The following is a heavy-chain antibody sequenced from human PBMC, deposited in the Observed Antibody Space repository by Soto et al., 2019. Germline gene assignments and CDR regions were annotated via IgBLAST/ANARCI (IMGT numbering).Heavy chain of an antibody. Sequence: QVKLVQSGAEVKKPGSSVKVSCKASGGTFSSYAISWVRQTPGQGLEWMGGIIPIFGTANYAQKFQGRVTITADESTSTAYMELSSLRSEDTAVYYCARGRQWLKRRLYYFDYWGQGTLVTVSS. J-gene: IGHJ4*02. CDR2: IIPIFGTA. D-gene: IGHD6-19*01. CDR3: ARGRQWLKRRLYYFDY. CDR1: GGTFSSYA. V-gene: IGHV1-69*01.